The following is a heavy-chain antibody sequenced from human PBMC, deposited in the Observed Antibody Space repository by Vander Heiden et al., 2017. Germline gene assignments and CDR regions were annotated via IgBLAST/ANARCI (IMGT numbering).Heavy chain of an antibody. CDR2: INFDSGGT. Sequence: QVQLVQCGAEGKKPGASVKVYCKACGDTFTGYHVLWVRQAPGQGLEWMAWINFDSGGTNSAQNFQGRVTVTRDTSISTAYMELSSLTSADTAVYYCAREAVARVDYWGQGTLVTVSS. J-gene: IGHJ4*02. CDR1: GDTFTGYH. V-gene: IGHV1-2*02. CDR3: AREAVARVDY. D-gene: IGHD5-12*01.